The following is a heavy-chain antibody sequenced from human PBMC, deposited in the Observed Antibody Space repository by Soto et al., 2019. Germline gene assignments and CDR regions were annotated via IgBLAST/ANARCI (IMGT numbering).Heavy chain of an antibody. CDR1: GVSISSSSYY. Sequence: PSETLSLTCTVSGVSISSSSYYWGWIRQTPGKGLEWIGSVYFTGITYYNPALDPSLKSRVTISLDTSRNQFSLNLNSVTAADTAAYYCARRQTGYSSRGLDCWGQGTLVTVSS. V-gene: IGHV4-39*01. D-gene: IGHD6-13*01. CDR3: ARRQTGYSSRGLDC. J-gene: IGHJ4*02. CDR2: VYFTGIT.